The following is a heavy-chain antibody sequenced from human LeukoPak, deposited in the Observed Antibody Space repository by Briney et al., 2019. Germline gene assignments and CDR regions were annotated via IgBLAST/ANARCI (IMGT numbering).Heavy chain of an antibody. V-gene: IGHV1-18*04. CDR2: ISAYNGNT. D-gene: IGHD3-10*01. J-gene: IGHJ4*02. CDR3: ARGPALFTMVRGVIDFDY. Sequence: ASVKVSCKASGYTFTSYGISWVRQAPGQGLEWMGWISAYNGNTNYAQKLQGRVTMTTDTSTSTAYMELRSLRSDDAAVYYCARGPALFTMVRGVIDFDYWGQGTLVTVSS. CDR1: GYTFTSYG.